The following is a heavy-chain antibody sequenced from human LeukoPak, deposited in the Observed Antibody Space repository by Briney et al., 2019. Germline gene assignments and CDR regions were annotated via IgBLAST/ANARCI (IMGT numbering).Heavy chain of an antibody. J-gene: IGHJ6*03. CDR1: GGTFSSYA. V-gene: IGHV1-69*13. CDR3: ARVLSGRGSLYSYYYYMDV. D-gene: IGHD3-10*01. Sequence: SVKVSCKASGGTFSSYAISWVRQAPGQGLEWMGGIIPIFGTANYAQKFQGRVTITADESTSTAYMELSSLRSEDTAVYYCARVLSGRGSLYSYYYYMDVWGKGTTVTISS. CDR2: IIPIFGTA.